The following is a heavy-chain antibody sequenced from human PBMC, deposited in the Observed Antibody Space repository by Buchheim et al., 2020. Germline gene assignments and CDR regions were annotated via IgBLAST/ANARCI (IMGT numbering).Heavy chain of an antibody. CDR3: ARDRVQLWLQGYSSYYYYYGMDV. D-gene: IGHD5-18*01. CDR2: ISYDGSNK. V-gene: IGHV3-30-3*01. CDR1: GFTFSSYA. J-gene: IGHJ6*02. Sequence: QVQLVESGGGVVQPGRSLRLSCAASGFTFSSYAMHWVRQAPGKGLEWVAVISYDGSNKYYEDSVKGRFTISRDNSKNTLYLQMNSLRAEDTAVYYCARDRVQLWLQGYSSYYYYYGMDVWGQGTT.